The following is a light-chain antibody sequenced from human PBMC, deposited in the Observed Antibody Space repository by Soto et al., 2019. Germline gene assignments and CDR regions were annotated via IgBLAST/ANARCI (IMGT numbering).Light chain of an antibody. CDR2: VAS. CDR3: QQSFTTPLT. Sequence: DIQMTQSPSSLSASVGDRDTITFRASQSIGRFLNWHQQKPGKAPNVLINVASTLRSGVPSRFSGSGSGTDFNLTINSLQPEDFATYFCQQSFTTPLTFGGGTKVDI. V-gene: IGKV1-39*01. CDR1: QSIGRF. J-gene: IGKJ4*01.